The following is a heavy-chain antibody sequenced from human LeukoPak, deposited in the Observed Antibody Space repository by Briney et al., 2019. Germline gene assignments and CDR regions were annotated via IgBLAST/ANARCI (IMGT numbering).Heavy chain of an antibody. CDR3: ARDSNYYDSSGYRGGAFDI. Sequence: PGGSLRLSCAASGFTFNNYAMSWVRQAPGKGMEWVSSISSSSSYIYYADSVKGRFTISRDNAKNSLYLQMNSLRAEDTAVYYCARDSNYYDSSGYRGGAFDIWGQGTMVTVSS. CDR2: ISSSSSYI. D-gene: IGHD3-22*01. J-gene: IGHJ3*02. CDR1: GFTFNNYA. V-gene: IGHV3-21*01.